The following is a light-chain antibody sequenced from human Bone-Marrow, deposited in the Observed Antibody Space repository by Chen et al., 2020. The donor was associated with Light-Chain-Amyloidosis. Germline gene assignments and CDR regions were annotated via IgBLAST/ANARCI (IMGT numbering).Light chain of an antibody. CDR3: QQYGTSPLT. CDR1: QTISSNY. J-gene: IGKJ4*01. Sequence: EIVLTQSPGTLSLSPGEGANLSCRASQTISSNYLTRYQQKFGQAPRLLIYGSSSRATGIPDRFTGSGSGTDFTLPINRLEPEEFAMYYCQQYGTSPLTFGGGTKVEIK. CDR2: GSS. V-gene: IGKV3-20*01.